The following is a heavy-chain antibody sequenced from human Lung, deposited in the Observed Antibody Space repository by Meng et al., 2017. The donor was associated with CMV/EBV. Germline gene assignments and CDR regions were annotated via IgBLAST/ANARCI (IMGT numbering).Heavy chain of an antibody. CDR3: ASEGLVGDLRYFDL. CDR1: AYRFAGYY. V-gene: IGHV1-2*06. CDR2: INPNSGGA. J-gene: IGHJ2*01. D-gene: IGHD3-16*01. Sequence: QVQLVQSGAEGKKPGASVKVSCKASAYRFAGYYRHWVRQAPGQGLEWMGRINPNSGGANYAQKFQGRVTMTRDTSISTAYMELSRLRSDDTAVYYCASEGLVGDLRYFDLWGRGTLVTVSS.